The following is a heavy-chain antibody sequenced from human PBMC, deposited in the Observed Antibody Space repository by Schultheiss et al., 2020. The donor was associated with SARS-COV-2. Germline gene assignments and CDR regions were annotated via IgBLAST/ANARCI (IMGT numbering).Heavy chain of an antibody. CDR3: ASGGVVVTATRGYDAFDI. V-gene: IGHV5-10-1*01. CDR2: IDPSDSYT. Sequence: GESLKISCQGSGYSFSSYWISWVRQMPGKGLEWMGRIDPSDSYTNYSPSFQGHVTISADKSISTAYLQWSSLKASDTAMYYCASGGVVVTATRGYDAFDIWGQGSLVTVSS. CDR1: GYSFSSYW. D-gene: IGHD2-21*02. J-gene: IGHJ3*02.